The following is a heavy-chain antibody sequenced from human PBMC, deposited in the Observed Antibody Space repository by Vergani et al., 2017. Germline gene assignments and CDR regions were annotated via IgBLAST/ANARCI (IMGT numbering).Heavy chain of an antibody. V-gene: IGHV4-30-4*08. J-gene: IGHJ4*02. CDR2: INHSGST. D-gene: IGHD3-10*01. Sequence: QVQLQESGPGLVKPSQTLSLTCTVSGGSISSGDYYWSWIRQPPGKGLEWIGEINHSGSTNYNPSLKSRVTISVDTSKNQFSLKLSSVTAADTAVYYCARYYYGSGSYDYWGQGTLVTVSS. CDR3: ARYYYGSGSYDY. CDR1: GGSISSGDYY.